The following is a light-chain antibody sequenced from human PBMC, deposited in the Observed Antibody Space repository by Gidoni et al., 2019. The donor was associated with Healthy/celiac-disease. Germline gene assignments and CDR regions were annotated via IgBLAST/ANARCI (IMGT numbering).Light chain of an antibody. CDR2: DAS. V-gene: IGKV1-33*01. J-gene: IGKJ4*01. CDR1: QDISNY. CDR3: QQYDNLPLT. Sequence: DIQMTQPPSSLSGSVGDRVTITCQASQDISNYLNWYQQKPGKAPKLLIYDASNLETGVPSRFSGSGSGKDFTFTISSLQPEDIATYYCQQYDNLPLTFGGGTKVEIK.